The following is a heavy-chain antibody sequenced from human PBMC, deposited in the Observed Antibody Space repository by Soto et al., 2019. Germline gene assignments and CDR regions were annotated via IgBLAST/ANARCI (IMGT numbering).Heavy chain of an antibody. CDR2: ISGSGGST. CDR3: EKGRRGYYDSSGYFGLDAFDI. CDR1: GFTFSSYA. D-gene: IGHD3-22*01. J-gene: IGHJ3*02. Sequence: GGSLRLSCAASGFTFSSYAMSWVRQAPGKGLEWVSAISGSGGSTYYADSVKGRFTISRDNSKNTLYLQMNSLRAEDTAVYYCEKGRRGYYDSSGYFGLDAFDIWGQGTMVPVSS. V-gene: IGHV3-23*01.